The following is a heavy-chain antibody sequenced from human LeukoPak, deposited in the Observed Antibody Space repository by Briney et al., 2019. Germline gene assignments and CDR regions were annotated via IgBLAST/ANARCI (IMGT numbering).Heavy chain of an antibody. Sequence: KPSETLSLTCTVSGGSISISGYYWAWIRQPPGKGPEWIGSIFYTVTTYYNPSLRSRVTISVDTSKNQYSLKLSSVTAADTAVYYCARDSGTTGEVKFDPWGPESLVTVSS. CDR2: IFYTVTT. D-gene: IGHD3-10*01. CDR3: ARDSGTTGEVKFDP. CDR1: GGSISISGYY. V-gene: IGHV4-39*07. J-gene: IGHJ5*02.